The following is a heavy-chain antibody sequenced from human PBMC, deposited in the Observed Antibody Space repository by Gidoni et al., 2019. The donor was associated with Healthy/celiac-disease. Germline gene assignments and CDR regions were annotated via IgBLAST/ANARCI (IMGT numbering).Heavy chain of an antibody. CDR3: ARDFYGGNSAFDY. J-gene: IGHJ4*02. Sequence: QVQLVESGGGVVQPGRSLRLSCAASGFTFSSYGMHWVRQAPGKGLEWVAVIWYDGSNKYYADSVKGRFTISRDNSKNTLYLQMNSLRAEDTAVYYCARDFYGGNSAFDYWGQGTLVTVSS. CDR2: IWYDGSNK. V-gene: IGHV3-33*01. D-gene: IGHD4-17*01. CDR1: GFTFSSYG.